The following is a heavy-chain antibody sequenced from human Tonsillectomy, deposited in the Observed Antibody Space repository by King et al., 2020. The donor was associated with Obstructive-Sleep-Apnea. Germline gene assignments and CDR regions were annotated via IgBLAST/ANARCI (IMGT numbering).Heavy chain of an antibody. CDR1: GFSFSSYG. V-gene: IGHV3-30*18. Sequence: QLVQSGGGVVQPGRSLRLSCVASGFSFSSYGMYWVRQAPGKGLEWVAVISYEGSNKYYAESLKGRFTISRDNFKNTLYLQLNSLRGEDTAVYYCAKDLGSQLLPHGLDARGQGTTVTVSS. J-gene: IGHJ6*02. CDR3: AKDLGSQLLPHGLDA. D-gene: IGHD2-2*01. CDR2: ISYEGSNK.